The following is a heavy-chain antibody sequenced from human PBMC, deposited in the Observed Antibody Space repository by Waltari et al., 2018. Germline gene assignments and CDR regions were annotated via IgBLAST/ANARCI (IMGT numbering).Heavy chain of an antibody. D-gene: IGHD6-19*01. V-gene: IGHV3-74*01. CDR2: INGDGSST. J-gene: IGHJ4*02. CDR1: VFTFSSSS. Sequence: EVQLVESGGGLVQPGGSLRLSCAASVFTFSSSSMHWVRQAPGKGLGWVSRINGDGSSTVYVDSVKGRFTISRDNAKNTVFLQMNGLRADDTAVYYCAVSYTGWYGDLDYWGQGTLVTVSS. CDR3: AVSYTGWYGDLDY.